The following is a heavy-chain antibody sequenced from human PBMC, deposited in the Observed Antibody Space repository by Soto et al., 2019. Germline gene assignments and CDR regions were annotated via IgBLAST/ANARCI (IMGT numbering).Heavy chain of an antibody. D-gene: IGHD3-10*01. CDR3: ARRHYGSGSYSH. J-gene: IGHJ4*02. CDR1: GYSFTSYW. CDR2: IDPSDSYT. Sequence: PGESLKISCKGSGYSFTSYWISWVRQMPGKGLEWMGRIDPSDSYTNYSPSFHGHVTISVDKSINTAYLQWSSLKASDTAMYYCARRHYGSGSYSHWGQGTLVTVSS. V-gene: IGHV5-10-1*01.